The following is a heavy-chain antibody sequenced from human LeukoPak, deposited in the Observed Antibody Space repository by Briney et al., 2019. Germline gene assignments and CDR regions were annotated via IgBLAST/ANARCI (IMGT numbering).Heavy chain of an antibody. CDR3: ARGAEWLVRDYYYYYYMDV. Sequence: ASVKVSCKASGYTFTGYYMHWVRQAPGQGLEWMGWMNPNSGNTGYAQKFQGRVTITRNTSISTAYMELSSLRSEDTAVYYCARGAEWLVRDYYYYYYMDVWGKGTTVTVSS. CDR2: MNPNSGNT. D-gene: IGHD6-19*01. J-gene: IGHJ6*03. CDR1: GYTFTGYY. V-gene: IGHV1-8*03.